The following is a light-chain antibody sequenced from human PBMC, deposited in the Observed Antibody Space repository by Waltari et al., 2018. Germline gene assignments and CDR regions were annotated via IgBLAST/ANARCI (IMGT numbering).Light chain of an antibody. CDR2: WAS. V-gene: IGKV4-1*01. CDR3: QQYYSLPWT. J-gene: IGKJ1*01. Sequence: DIVMTQSPDSLAVSLGERATINCKSSQSVLYSSNNKNHLAWYQQKPGQPPKLLVYWASTRESGVPDRFSGSGSGTDFTLTIRSLQAEDVAVYYCQQYYSLPWTFGQGTKVESK. CDR1: QSVLYSSNNKNH.